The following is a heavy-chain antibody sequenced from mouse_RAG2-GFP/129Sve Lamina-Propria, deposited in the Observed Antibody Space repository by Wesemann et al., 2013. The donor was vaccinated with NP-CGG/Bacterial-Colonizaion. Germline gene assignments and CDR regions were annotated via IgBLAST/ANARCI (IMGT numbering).Heavy chain of an antibody. CDR1: GFNIKNTY. V-gene: IGHV14-3*01. CDR3: ASYSNYFAY. Sequence: EVQLQQSVAELVRPGASVKLSCTASGFNIKNTYMHWVKQRPEQGLEWIGRIDPANGNTKYAPKFQGKATITADKSSSTAYMQLNSLTSEDSAVYFCASYSNYFAYWGQGTLVTVSA. J-gene: IGHJ3*01. D-gene: IGHD2-5*01. CDR2: IDPANGNT.